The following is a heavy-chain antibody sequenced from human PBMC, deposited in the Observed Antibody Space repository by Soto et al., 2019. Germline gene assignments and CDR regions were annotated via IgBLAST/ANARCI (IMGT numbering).Heavy chain of an antibody. CDR2: IYYSGST. CDR1: GGSISSGGYY. CDR3: ARDRSGIAAAGTGGFDY. V-gene: IGHV4-31*03. D-gene: IGHD6-13*01. J-gene: IGHJ4*02. Sequence: SETLSLTCTVSGGSISSGGYYWSWIRQHPGKGLEWIGYIYYSGSTYYNPSLKSRVTIPVDTSKNQFSLKLSSVTAADTAVYYCARDRSGIAAAGTGGFDYWGQGTLVTVSS.